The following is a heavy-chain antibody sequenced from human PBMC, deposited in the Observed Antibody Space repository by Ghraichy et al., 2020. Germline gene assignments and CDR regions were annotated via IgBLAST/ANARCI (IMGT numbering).Heavy chain of an antibody. CDR1: GGSISSGGYY. V-gene: IGHV4-31*03. J-gene: IGHJ4*02. D-gene: IGHD2-21*02. Sequence: SETLSLTCTVSGGSISSGGYYWSWIRQHPGKGLEWIGYIYYSGSTYYNPSLKSRVTISVDTSKNQFSLKLSSVTAADTAVYYCARILSRVVTVDYWGQGTLVTVSS. CDR3: ARILSRVVTVDY. CDR2: IYYSGST.